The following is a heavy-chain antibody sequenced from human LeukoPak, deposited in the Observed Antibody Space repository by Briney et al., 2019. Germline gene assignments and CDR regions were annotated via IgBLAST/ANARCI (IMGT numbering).Heavy chain of an antibody. CDR3: ARGSGSGWPLDR. J-gene: IGHJ5*02. CDR1: GVIVSRNF. Sequence: GGSLRLSCAASGVIVSRNFMSWGRQAPGKGLQWVAIMYAGGTTDYSESVRGRFHISRDTSNNTLSLQMNSLRAEDTAVYYCARGSGSGWPLDRWGQGTLVTVSS. V-gene: IGHV3-53*01. D-gene: IGHD6-19*01. CDR2: MYAGGTT.